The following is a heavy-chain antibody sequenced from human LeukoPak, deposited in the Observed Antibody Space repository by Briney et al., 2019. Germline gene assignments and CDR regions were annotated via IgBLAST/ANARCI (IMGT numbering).Heavy chain of an antibody. CDR3: ARGGTCYYDSSGLYYFDY. Sequence: PSETLSLTCAVYGGSFSGYYWSWIRQPPGKGLEWIGEINHSGSTNYNPSLKSRVTISIDTSKNQFSLKLSSVSAADTAVYYCARGGTCYYDSSGLYYFDYWGQGTLVTVSS. V-gene: IGHV4-34*01. J-gene: IGHJ4*02. CDR1: GGSFSGYY. CDR2: INHSGST. D-gene: IGHD3-22*01.